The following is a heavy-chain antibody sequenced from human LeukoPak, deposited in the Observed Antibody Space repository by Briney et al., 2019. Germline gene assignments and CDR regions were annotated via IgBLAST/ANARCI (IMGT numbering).Heavy chain of an antibody. CDR2: IYYSGST. J-gene: IGHJ4*02. Sequence: SETLSLTCTVSGGSISSSSYYWGWIRQPPGKGLEWIGSIYYSGSTYYNPSLKSRVTISVDTSKNQFSLKLSSVTAADTAVYYCARNGPGELRDWGQGTLVTVSS. V-gene: IGHV4-39*01. CDR1: GGSISSSSYY. CDR3: ARNGPGELRD. D-gene: IGHD3-16*01.